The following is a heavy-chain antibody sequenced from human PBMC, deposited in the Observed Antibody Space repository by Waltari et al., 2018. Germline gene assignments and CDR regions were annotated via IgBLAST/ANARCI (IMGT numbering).Heavy chain of an antibody. Sequence: QVQLQQWGAGLLKPSETLSLTCAVYGGSFSGYYWSWIRQPPGKGLEWIGEINHSGSTNYNPSLKSRVTISVDTSKNQFSLKLSSVTAADTAVYYCARGRIRPYYYDSSGYHCDYWGQGTLVTVSS. V-gene: IGHV4-34*01. CDR2: INHSGST. J-gene: IGHJ4*02. CDR3: ARGRIRPYYYDSSGYHCDY. D-gene: IGHD3-22*01. CDR1: GGSFSGYY.